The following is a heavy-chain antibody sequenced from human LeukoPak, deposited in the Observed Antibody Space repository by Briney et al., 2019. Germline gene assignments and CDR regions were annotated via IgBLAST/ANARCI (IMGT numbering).Heavy chain of an antibody. V-gene: IGHV4-59*01. D-gene: IGHD2-15*01. J-gene: IGHJ4*02. CDR3: ARAGPGYCSGSSCFDY. CDR1: GGSISGYY. CDR2: IYYSGST. Sequence: SETLSLTCTVSGGSISGYYWSWIRQPPGKGLEWIGYIYYSGSTNYNASLKSRVTISLDTSKNQFSLKLSSVTAADTAVYYCARAGPGYCSGSSCFDYWGQGPVVSVSS.